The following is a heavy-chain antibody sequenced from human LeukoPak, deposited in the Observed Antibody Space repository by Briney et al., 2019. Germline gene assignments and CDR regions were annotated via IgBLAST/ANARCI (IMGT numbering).Heavy chain of an antibody. D-gene: IGHD5-18*01. CDR1: GFTFSSYW. J-gene: IGHJ4*02. Sequence: PGGSLRLSCAASGFTFSSYWMSWVRQAPGKGLEWLANIKQDGSEKYYVDSVKGRFTISRDNPKNSLYLQMNSLRAEDTAVYYCAKDLQRWIQLPDYWGQGTLVTVSS. V-gene: IGHV3-7*05. CDR3: AKDLQRWIQLPDY. CDR2: IKQDGSEK.